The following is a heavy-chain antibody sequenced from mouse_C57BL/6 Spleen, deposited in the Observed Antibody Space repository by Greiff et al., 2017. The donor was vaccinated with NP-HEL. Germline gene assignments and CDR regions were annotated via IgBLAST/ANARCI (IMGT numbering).Heavy chain of an antibody. CDR3: ARAIYYGSSYYYAMDY. V-gene: IGHV2-2*01. CDR2: IWSGGST. J-gene: IGHJ4*01. CDR1: GFSLTSYG. D-gene: IGHD1-1*01. Sequence: VKLMESGPGLVQPSQSLSITCTVSGFSLTSYGVHWVRQSPGKGLEWLGVIWSGGSTDYNAAFISRLSISKDNSKRQVFFKMNSLQADDTAIYYCARAIYYGSSYYYAMDYWGQGTSVTVSS.